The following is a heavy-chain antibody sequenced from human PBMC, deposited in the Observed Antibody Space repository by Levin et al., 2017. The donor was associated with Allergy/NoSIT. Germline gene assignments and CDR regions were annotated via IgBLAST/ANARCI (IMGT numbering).Heavy chain of an antibody. CDR2: IYYNGNT. CDR3: ARGEFWSGLDY. Sequence: SQTLSLTCAVSGRSISSYYWSWIRQPPGKGLEWIGYIYYNGNTNYNPSLKSRVTMSIDTSENQFSLKLSSVTAADTAVYYCARGEFWSGLDYWGQGALVTVSS. J-gene: IGHJ4*02. V-gene: IGHV4-59*01. CDR1: GRSISSYY. D-gene: IGHD3-3*01.